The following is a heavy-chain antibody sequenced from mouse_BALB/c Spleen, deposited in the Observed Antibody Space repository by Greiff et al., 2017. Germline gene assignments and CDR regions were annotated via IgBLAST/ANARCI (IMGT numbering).Heavy chain of an antibody. V-gene: IGHV1-15*01. CDR2: IDPETGGT. CDR3: TRMRDVYAMDY. Sequence: QVHVKQSGAELVRPGASVTLSCKASGYTFTDYEMHWVKQTPVHGLEWIGAIDPETGGTAYNQKFKGKATLTADKSSSTAYMELRSLTSEDSAVYYCTRMRDVYAMDYWGQGTSVTVSS. CDR1: GYTFTDYE. D-gene: IGHD3-3*01. J-gene: IGHJ4*01.